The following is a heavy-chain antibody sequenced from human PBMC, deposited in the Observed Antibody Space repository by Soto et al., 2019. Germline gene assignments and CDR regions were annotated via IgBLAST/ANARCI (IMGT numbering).Heavy chain of an antibody. CDR1: GYTFTSYD. V-gene: IGHV1-8*01. CDR3: ARAASYDFWSGSLLLKYYYYYMDV. Sequence: ASVKVSCKASGYTFTSYDINWVRQATGQGLEWMGWMNPNSGNTGYAQKFQGRATMTRNTSISTAYMELSSLRSEDTAVYYCARAASYDFWSGSLLLKYYYYYMDVWGKGTTVTVSS. J-gene: IGHJ6*03. D-gene: IGHD3-3*01. CDR2: MNPNSGNT.